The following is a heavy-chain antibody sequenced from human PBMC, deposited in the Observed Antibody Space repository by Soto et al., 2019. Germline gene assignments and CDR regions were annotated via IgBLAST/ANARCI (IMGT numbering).Heavy chain of an antibody. Sequence: QVQLVESGGGVVQPGRSLRLPCAASGFTFSTYGMHWVRQAPGKGLEWVAVISYDGSNKYYADSVKGRFTISRDNSKNTLYLQMNSLRAEDTAVFYCAKDTYYDFWSGYYYYYGMDVWGQGTTVTVSS. CDR2: ISYDGSNK. D-gene: IGHD3-3*01. V-gene: IGHV3-30*18. J-gene: IGHJ6*02. CDR3: AKDTYYDFWSGYYYYYGMDV. CDR1: GFTFSTYG.